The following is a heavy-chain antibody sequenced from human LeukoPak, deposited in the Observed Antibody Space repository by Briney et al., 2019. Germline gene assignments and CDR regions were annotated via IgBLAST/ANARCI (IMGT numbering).Heavy chain of an antibody. J-gene: IGHJ4*02. Sequence: SETLSLTCTVSGYSISSGYYWGWIRQPPGKGLEWIGSIFHSGSTYYNPSLKSRVTISVDTSKNQFSLKLSSVTAADTAVYYCARDKSGYIYGIDYWGQGTLVTVSS. CDR3: ARDKSGYIYGIDY. CDR2: IFHSGST. CDR1: GYSISSGYY. D-gene: IGHD5-18*01. V-gene: IGHV4-38-2*02.